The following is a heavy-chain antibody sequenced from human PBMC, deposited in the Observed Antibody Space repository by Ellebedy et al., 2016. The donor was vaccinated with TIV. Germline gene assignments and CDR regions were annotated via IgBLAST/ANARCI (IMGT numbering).Heavy chain of an antibody. J-gene: IGHJ4*02. D-gene: IGHD1-26*01. CDR3: ASRASGRSDLGRVVDGDY. Sequence: MPSETLSLTCSVSGGAMNSRNWWSWLRQFPGHGLEWIGDIYHTGTSNYNPSLKSRVTISVDTSKNQFSLRLSSVTAADTAVYYCASRASGRSDLGRVVDGDYWGQGTLVTVSS. CDR2: IYHTGTS. CDR1: GGAMNSRNW. V-gene: IGHV4-4*02.